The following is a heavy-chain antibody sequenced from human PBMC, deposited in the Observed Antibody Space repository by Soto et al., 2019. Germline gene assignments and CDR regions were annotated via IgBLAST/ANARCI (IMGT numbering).Heavy chain of an antibody. D-gene: IGHD6-19*01. J-gene: IGHJ4*02. V-gene: IGHV4-59*01. CDR3: ARVEYTGGWYPFDY. CDR1: GGSINRYY. CDR2: IYSSGNT. Sequence: QVQLQESGPGLVKPSETLSLTCTVSGGSINRYYWNWVRQPPGKGLEWIGYIYSSGNTNYNPSLKRRVTMSGDTSKNQFSLNLRSVTAADTAVYYCARVEYTGGWYPFDYWGQGALVTVSS.